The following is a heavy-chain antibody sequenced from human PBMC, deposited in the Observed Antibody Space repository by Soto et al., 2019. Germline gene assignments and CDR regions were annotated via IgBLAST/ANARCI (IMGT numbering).Heavy chain of an antibody. Sequence: PGESLKISCNGSGYNFACYWIAWVRQMPWKGLELMGIIYPSDSDTRYRPSFQGQVTISADKSISSAYLQWSSLRASATAMYYCARGGVSTRTFDYWGQGTPGTVSS. CDR2: IYPSDSDT. J-gene: IGHJ4*02. CDR1: GYNFACYW. D-gene: IGHD3-3*01. CDR3: ARGGVSTRTFDY. V-gene: IGHV5-51*01.